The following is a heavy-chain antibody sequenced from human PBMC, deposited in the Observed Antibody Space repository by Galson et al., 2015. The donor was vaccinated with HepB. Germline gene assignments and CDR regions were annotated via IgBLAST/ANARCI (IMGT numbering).Heavy chain of an antibody. D-gene: IGHD3-3*01. CDR1: GFTFRSYA. CDR2: ISYDGHNE. J-gene: IGHJ5*02. CDR3: AREQTGHYFGSAFFWLDP. V-gene: IGHV3-30-3*01. Sequence: SLRLSCATSGFTFRSYALHWVHQAPGKGLEWVSFISYDGHNESYVDSVKGRFIISRDNSKNTLYLQMNSLRPEDTALYYCAREQTGHYFGSAFFWLDPWGQGTLVTVSS.